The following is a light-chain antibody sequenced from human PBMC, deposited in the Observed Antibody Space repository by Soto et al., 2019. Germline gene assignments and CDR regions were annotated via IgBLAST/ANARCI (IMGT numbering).Light chain of an antibody. V-gene: IGKV1-5*03. Sequence: DIQMTQSPSTLSASVGDRVTIICRASQSISSWLAWYQQKPGKAPKLLIYKASTLESGVPSRFSGSGSGTEFTLTISSLQPDDSATYYCQQYDSYALTFGGGTKVEIK. J-gene: IGKJ4*01. CDR3: QQYDSYALT. CDR2: KAS. CDR1: QSISSW.